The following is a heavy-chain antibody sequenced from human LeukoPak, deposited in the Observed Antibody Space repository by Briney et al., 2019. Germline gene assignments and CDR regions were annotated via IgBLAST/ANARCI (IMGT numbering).Heavy chain of an antibody. Sequence: PSETLSLTCAVSGYSISSGYYWGWIRQPPGKGLEWIGSIYHSGSTYYNPSLKSRVTISVDTSKNQFSLKLSSVTAADMAVYYCARGGSGSYYDYYFDYWGQGTLVTVSS. D-gene: IGHD3-10*01. V-gene: IGHV4-38-2*01. CDR3: ARGGSGSYYDYYFDY. CDR2: IYHSGST. J-gene: IGHJ4*02. CDR1: GYSISSGYY.